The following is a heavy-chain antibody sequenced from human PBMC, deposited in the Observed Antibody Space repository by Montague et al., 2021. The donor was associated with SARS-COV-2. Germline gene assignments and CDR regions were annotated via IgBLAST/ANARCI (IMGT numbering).Heavy chain of an antibody. J-gene: IGHJ4*02. V-gene: IGHV6-1*01. CDR3: VRYSGWFYFDF. CDR2: YI. D-gene: IGHD6-19*01. Sequence: YIDYAPSVSGRLTVNPDASKNELSLELNYVTPEDTAVYYCVRYSGWFYFDFWGQGTLVTVSS.